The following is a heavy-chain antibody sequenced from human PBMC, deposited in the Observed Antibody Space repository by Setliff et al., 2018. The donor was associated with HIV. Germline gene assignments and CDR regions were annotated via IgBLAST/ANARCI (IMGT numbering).Heavy chain of an antibody. D-gene: IGHD6-13*01. CDR1: DGSISSHY. J-gene: IGHJ4*02. CDR2: IHYNGRT. V-gene: IGHV4-59*11. Sequence: PSETLSLTCTVSDGSISSHYWTWIRQPPGKGLEWVGYIHYNGRTNYNPSLKSRVTMSVDSSKNQCSLSLSSVTAADPAVYYCARLPDISSWPFDYWAQGTLVTVSS. CDR3: ARLPDISSWPFDY.